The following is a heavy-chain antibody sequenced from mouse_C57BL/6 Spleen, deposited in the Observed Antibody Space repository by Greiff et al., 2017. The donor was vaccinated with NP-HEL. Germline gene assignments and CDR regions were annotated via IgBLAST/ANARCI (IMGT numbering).Heavy chain of an antibody. CDR1: GYTFTDYY. J-gene: IGHJ1*03. Sequence: EVQLQQSGPVLVKPGASVKMSCKASGYTFTDYYMNWVKQSHGKSLEWIGVINPYNGGTSYNQKLKGKATLTVDKSSSTAYMELNSLTSEESAVYYCARGGFSYGSSYGYFDVWGTGTTVTVSS. V-gene: IGHV1-19*01. D-gene: IGHD1-1*01. CDR2: INPYNGGT. CDR3: ARGGFSYGSSYGYFDV.